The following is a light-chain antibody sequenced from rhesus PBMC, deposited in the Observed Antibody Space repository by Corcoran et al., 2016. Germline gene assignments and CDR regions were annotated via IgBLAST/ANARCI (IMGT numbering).Light chain of an antibody. J-gene: IGKJ4*01. CDR1: QSLLHTDGYTY. V-gene: IGKV2-61*01. CDR2: GGS. Sequence: DIVMTQTPLSLPVTPGEPASISCRSSQSLLHTDGYTYLDWYLQKPGPSPQLLIYGGSIRASGVPDRFSVRGAGSDCTRKIGKVEAEDVGVYYGMKHKALTLACGGGTKVEIK. CDR3: MKHKALTLA.